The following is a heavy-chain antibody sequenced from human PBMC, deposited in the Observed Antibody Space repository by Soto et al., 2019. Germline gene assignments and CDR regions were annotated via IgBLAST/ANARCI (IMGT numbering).Heavy chain of an antibody. V-gene: IGHV3-74*01. D-gene: IGHD3-3*01. J-gene: IGHJ4*02. CDR1: GFTFSSFW. CDR2: MSGDGNNA. CDR3: VRNRGTFLRDGVDY. Sequence: EVQLVESGGGLVQPGGSLRLSCAASGFTFSSFWMHWVRQAPGKGLVWVSRMSGDGNNAVYADSVKGRFTVSRDNAKNTLDLQMNSLRADDTALYYCVRNRGTFLRDGVDYWGPGILVTVSS.